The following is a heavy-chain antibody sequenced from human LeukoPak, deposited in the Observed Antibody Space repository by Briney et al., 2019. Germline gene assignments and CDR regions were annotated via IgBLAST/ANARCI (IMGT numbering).Heavy chain of an antibody. CDR2: ICTAGDT. Sequence: GGSLRLSCAASGFTFSSYDMHWVRQATGKGLEWVSAICTAGDTYYPGSVKGRFTISRENAKNSLYLQMNSLRAGDTAVYYCARGGFTIRWFGELSFTGMDVWGQGTTVTVSS. CDR3: ARGGFTIRWFGELSFTGMDV. CDR1: GFTFSSYD. J-gene: IGHJ6*02. V-gene: IGHV3-13*01. D-gene: IGHD3-10*01.